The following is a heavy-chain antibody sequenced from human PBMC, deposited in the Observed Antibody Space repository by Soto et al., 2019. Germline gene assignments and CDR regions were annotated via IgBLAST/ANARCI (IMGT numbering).Heavy chain of an antibody. CDR1: GFTFSSYS. J-gene: IGHJ6*02. D-gene: IGHD3-22*01. V-gene: IGHV3-21*01. CDR3: ARDVEQGPLDYDSSGYYYGMDV. CDR2: ISSSSSYI. Sequence: GGSLRLSCAASGFTFSSYSMNWVRQAPGEGLEWVSSISSSSSYIYYADSVKGRFTISRDNAKNSLYLQMNSLRAEDTAVYYCARDVEQGPLDYDSSGYYYGMDVWGQGTTVTVSS.